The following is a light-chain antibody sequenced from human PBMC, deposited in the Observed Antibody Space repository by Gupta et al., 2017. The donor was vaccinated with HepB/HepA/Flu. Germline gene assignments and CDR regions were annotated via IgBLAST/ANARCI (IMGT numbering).Light chain of an antibody. V-gene: IGKV4-1*01. CDR3: HRYHTIPWT. CDR1: QSVLYSSDNSNY. J-gene: IGKJ1*01. Sequence: DIVMTQSPASLAVSLGERATLNCKSSQSVLYSSDNSNYLSWYQQKPGQPPKLLIYWASAREYGVPDRFSASGSGTDFTLTISSLQAEDVAVYYCHRYHTIPWTFGQGTKVEIK. CDR2: WAS.